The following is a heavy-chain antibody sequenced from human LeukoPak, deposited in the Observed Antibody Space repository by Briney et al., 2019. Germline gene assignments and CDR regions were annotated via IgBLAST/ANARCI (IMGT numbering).Heavy chain of an antibody. J-gene: IGHJ4*02. CDR1: AFIFSGHW. V-gene: IGHV3-23*01. CDR2: MSGSGDNT. CDR3: AKDGRGGCSTTTCYLFDC. Sequence: GGSLRLSCEGSAFIFSGHWMNWVRQAPGKGLEWVSVMSGSGDNTYYADSVKGRFTISRDNSRNTLYLQMNSLRAEDTAIYYCAKDGRGGCSTTTCYLFDCWGQGTLVTVSS. D-gene: IGHD2-2*01.